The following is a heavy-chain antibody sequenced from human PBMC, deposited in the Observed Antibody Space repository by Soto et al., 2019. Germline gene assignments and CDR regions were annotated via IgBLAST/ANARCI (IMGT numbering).Heavy chain of an antibody. D-gene: IGHD2-21*02. CDR3: ARGTATDGLDS. Sequence: VQLVESGGGVVQPGRSLTLSCVASGFTFSSYGMHWVRQAPGKGLEWVAFIWYDGRNENYTDSVKGRFSISRDNSKNTLFLQMNSLRADDTAVYYCARGTATDGLDSWGQGTLVTVSS. CDR2: IWYDGRNE. J-gene: IGHJ5*01. CDR1: GFTFSSYG. V-gene: IGHV3-33*01.